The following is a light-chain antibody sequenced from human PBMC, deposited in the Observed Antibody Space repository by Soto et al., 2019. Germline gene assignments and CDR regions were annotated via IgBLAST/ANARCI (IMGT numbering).Light chain of an antibody. CDR2: DNN. Sequence: QSVLTQPPSVSAAPGQMVTISCSGSSSNIGNNYVSWYQQLPGTAPKLLIYDNNKRPSGIPDRFSGSKSGTSATLGITGLQTGDEADYYCGTWDSSLSVVFGTGTKVTVL. V-gene: IGLV1-51*01. CDR1: SSNIGNNY. CDR3: GTWDSSLSVV. J-gene: IGLJ1*01.